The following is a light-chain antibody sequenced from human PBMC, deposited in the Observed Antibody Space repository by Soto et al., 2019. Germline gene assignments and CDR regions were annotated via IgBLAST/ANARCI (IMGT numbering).Light chain of an antibody. Sequence: QSALTQPASVSGSPGQSITISCTGTSSDVGGYNYASWYQQHSGKAPKLMISEVSNRPSGVSNRFSGSKSGNTASLTISGLQAEDEADYYCSSYRRSSTLPYVFGTGTKVTVL. J-gene: IGLJ1*01. V-gene: IGLV2-14*03. CDR1: SSDVGGYNY. CDR3: SSYRRSSTLPYV. CDR2: EVS.